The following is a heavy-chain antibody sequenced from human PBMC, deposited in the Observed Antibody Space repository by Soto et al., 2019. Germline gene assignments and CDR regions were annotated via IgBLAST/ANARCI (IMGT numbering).Heavy chain of an antibody. CDR3: ARDLSYYDILTGYYNYYGMDV. Sequence: LSLTCTVSGGSISSYYWSWIRQPPGKGLEWIGYIYYSGSTNYNPSLKSRVTISVDTSKNQFSLKLSSVTAADTAVYYCARDLSYYDILTGYYNYYGMDVWGQGTTVTVSS. V-gene: IGHV4-59*01. D-gene: IGHD3-9*01. CDR2: IYYSGST. CDR1: GGSISSYY. J-gene: IGHJ6*02.